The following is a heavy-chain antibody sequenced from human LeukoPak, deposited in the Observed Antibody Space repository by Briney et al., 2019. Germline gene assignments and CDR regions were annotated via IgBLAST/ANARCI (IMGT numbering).Heavy chain of an antibody. Sequence: TGGSLRLSCAAPGFSVSNKYMSWVRQAPGRGLEWVSLIYSGGATYYADSVRGRFTLSRDNSKNTLDLQMSSLRAEDTAVYYCAISIQLWTNNWFDPWGQGTLVTVSS. V-gene: IGHV3-53*01. CDR1: GFSVSNKY. D-gene: IGHD5-18*01. J-gene: IGHJ5*02. CDR2: IYSGGAT. CDR3: AISIQLWTNNWFDP.